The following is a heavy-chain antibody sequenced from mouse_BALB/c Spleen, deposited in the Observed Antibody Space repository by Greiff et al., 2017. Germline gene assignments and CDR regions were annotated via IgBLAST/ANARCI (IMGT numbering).Heavy chain of an antibody. Sequence: EVQVVESGGGLVQPGGSLRLSCATSGFTFTDYYMSWVRQPPGKALEWLGFIRNKANGYTTEYSASVKGRFTISRDNSQSILYLQMNTLRAEDSATYYCARGGFDYWGQGTTLTVSS. CDR1: GFTFTDYY. CDR3: ARGGFDY. V-gene: IGHV7-3*02. CDR2: IRNKANGYTT. J-gene: IGHJ2*01.